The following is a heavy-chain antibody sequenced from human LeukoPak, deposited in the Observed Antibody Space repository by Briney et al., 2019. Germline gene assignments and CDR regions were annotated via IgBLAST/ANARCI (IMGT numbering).Heavy chain of an antibody. J-gene: IGHJ5*02. CDR2: ISAYNGNT. Sequence: ASVKVSCKASGYTFTSYGISWVRQAPGQGLEWMGWISAYNGNTNYAQKLQGRVTMTTDTSTSTAYMELRSLRSDDTAVYYCARDREWVERGSNWFDPWGQGTLVTVSS. V-gene: IGHV1-18*01. CDR3: ARDREWVERGSNWFDP. D-gene: IGHD3-3*01. CDR1: GYTFTSYG.